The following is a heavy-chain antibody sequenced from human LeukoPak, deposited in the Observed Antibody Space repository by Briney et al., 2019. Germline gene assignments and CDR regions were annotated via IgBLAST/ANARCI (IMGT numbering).Heavy chain of an antibody. CDR2: ISSSSSYI. J-gene: IGHJ6*03. CDR1: GFTFSSYS. V-gene: IGHV3-21*01. D-gene: IGHD3-22*01. Sequence: GGSLRLSCAASGFTFSSYSMNWVRQAPGKGLEWVSSISSSSSYIYYADSVKGRFTISRDNAKNSLYLQMNSLRAEDTAVYYCARVADSYYYYYYMDVWGKGTTVTVSS. CDR3: ARVADSYYYYYYMDV.